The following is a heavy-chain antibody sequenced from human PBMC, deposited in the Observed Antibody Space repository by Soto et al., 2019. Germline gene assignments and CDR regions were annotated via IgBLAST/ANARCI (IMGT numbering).Heavy chain of an antibody. J-gene: IGHJ5*02. CDR3: AIGRMADFDWLFPLAS. V-gene: IGHV4-39*07. D-gene: IGHD3-9*01. CDR1: GGSISSSSYY. CDR2: IYYSGST. Sequence: SETLSLTCTVSGGSISSSSYYWGWIRQPTGKGLEWIGSIYYSGSTYYNPSLKSRVTISVDTSKNQFSLKLSSVTAADTAVYYCAIGRMADFDWLFPLASWGQGTLVAVSS.